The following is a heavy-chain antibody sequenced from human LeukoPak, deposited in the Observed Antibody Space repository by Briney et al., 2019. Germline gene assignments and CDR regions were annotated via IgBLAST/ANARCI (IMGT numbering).Heavy chain of an antibody. CDR3: IREIQVRASASLGY. CDR2: MNSAGTTI. Sequence: GGSLRLSCAASGFSLNGYWMHWVRQAAGKGLVWVARMNSAGTTINYADSVKGRFTISRDNARNALYLHMSSLGAHNPAIYYCIREIQVRASASLGYWSQETLVTVPS. V-gene: IGHV3-74*01. CDR1: GFSLNGYW. D-gene: IGHD2-2*01. J-gene: IGHJ4*01.